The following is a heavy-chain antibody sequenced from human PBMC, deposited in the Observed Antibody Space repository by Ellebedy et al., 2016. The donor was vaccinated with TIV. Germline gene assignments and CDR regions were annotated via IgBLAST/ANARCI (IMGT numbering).Heavy chain of an antibody. J-gene: IGHJ5*02. D-gene: IGHD6-19*01. Sequence: GESLKISXAASGYTFSRYGMHWVRQAPGKGLEWVAVISYDGRNTYYEDSVKGRFTISRDNAKNSLHLQMDGLRAEDTAVYYCARVGDTSGWYGIDLWGQGTLVTVSS. CDR3: ARVGDTSGWYGIDL. CDR1: GYTFSRYG. V-gene: IGHV3-30*03. CDR2: ISYDGRNT.